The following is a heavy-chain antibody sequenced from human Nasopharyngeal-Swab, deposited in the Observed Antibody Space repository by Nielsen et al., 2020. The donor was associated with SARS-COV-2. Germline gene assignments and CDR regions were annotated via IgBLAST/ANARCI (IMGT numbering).Heavy chain of an antibody. J-gene: IGHJ6*02. CDR2: MNPNSGNT. CDR3: ARGFLRSLGGSYCYYGMDV. CDR1: GYTFTSYD. D-gene: IGHD2/OR15-2a*01. Sequence: ASVKVSCKASGYTFTSYDINWVRQATGQGLEWMGWMNPNSGNTGYAQKFQGRVTMTRNTSISTAYMELSSLRSEDTAVYYCARGFLRSLGGSYCYYGMDVWGQGTTVTVSS. V-gene: IGHV1-8*01.